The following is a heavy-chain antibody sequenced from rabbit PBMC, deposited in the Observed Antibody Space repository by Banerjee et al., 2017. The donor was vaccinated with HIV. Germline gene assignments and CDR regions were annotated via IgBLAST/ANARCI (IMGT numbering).Heavy chain of an antibody. CDR3: ARGADSSHLYGMDL. V-gene: IGHV1S45*01. D-gene: IGHD8-1*01. CDR2: ITTDSDGNT. CDR1: GFSFSSSYW. J-gene: IGHJ6*01. Sequence: QEQLVESGGGLVKPEGSLTLTCTASGFSFSSSYWIFWVRQAPGKGLEWIGCITTDSDGNTYYASWAKGRFTISKTSSTTVTLQMTSLTAADTATYFCARGADSSHLYGMDLWGQGTLVTVS.